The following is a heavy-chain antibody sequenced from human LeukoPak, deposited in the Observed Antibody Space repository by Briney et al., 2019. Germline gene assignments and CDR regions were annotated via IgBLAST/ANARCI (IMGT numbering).Heavy chain of an antibody. CDR3: ARDGGSDAFDI. J-gene: IGHJ3*02. V-gene: IGHV1-69*05. Sequence: GASVKVSCKASGGTFSSYAISWVRQAPGQGLEWMGRIIPIFGTANYAQKFQGRVTITTDESTSTAYMELSSLRSEDTAVYYCARDGGSDAFDIWGQGTMVTVSS. CDR2: IIPIFGTA. CDR1: GGTFSSYA.